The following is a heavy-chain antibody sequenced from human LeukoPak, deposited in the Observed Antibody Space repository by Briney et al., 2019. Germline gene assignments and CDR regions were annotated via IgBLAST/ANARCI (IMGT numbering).Heavy chain of an antibody. J-gene: IGHJ5*02. D-gene: IGHD6-6*01. CDR3: ARHGPISSSAYNYFDP. Sequence: GEFLKISCKGSGYYFPSHWIGWVRQLPGKGLEWMGIIYPGDSDTRYSPSFQGQVTISADKSISTAYLQWNSLKASDTAMYYCARHGPISSSAYNYFDPWGQGTLVTVSS. V-gene: IGHV5-51*01. CDR2: IYPGDSDT. CDR1: GYYFPSHW.